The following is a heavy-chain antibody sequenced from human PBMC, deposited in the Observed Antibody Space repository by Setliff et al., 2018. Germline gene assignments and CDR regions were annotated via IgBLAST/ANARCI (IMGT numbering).Heavy chain of an antibody. CDR1: GYSISSGYI. CDR3: ARDLGHGGDSDC. CDR2: IGHTGSI. V-gene: IGHV4-38-2*02. J-gene: IGHJ4*02. Sequence: SETLSLTCTVSGYSISSGYIWGWIRQPPGKGLEWVGNIGHTGSINYNPSLKSRLTISRDTSKNQVSLTLNSVTATDTAVYYCARDLGHGGDSDCWGQGSLVTVSS. D-gene: IGHD2-21*02.